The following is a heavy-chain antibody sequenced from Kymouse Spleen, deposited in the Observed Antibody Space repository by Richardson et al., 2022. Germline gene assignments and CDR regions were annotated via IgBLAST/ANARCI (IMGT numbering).Heavy chain of an antibody. J-gene: IGHJ5*02. V-gene: IGHV3-7*01. CDR2: IKQDGSEK. Sequence: EVQLVESGGGLVQPGGSLRLSCAASGFTFSSYWMSWVRQAPGKGLEWVANIKQDGSEKYYVDSVKGRFTISRDNAKNSLYLQMNSLRAEDTAVYYCARAPYNWNYDNWFDPWGQGTLVTVSS. CDR1: GFTFSSYW. CDR3: ARAPYNWNYDNWFDP. D-gene: IGHD1-7*01.